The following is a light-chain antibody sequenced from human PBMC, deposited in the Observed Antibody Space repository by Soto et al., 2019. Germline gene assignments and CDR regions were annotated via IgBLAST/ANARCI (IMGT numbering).Light chain of an antibody. J-gene: IGKJ3*01. V-gene: IGKV1-5*03. Sequence: DIQMTQSPSTLSASVGDRVTITCRASQTINTWLAWYQQKPGKAPKLLIYRASNLVSGVPSRFSGSGSGTEYTLNISSMQPDDFSIYYCQQYETYSGTFGPGTNVDI. CDR3: QQYETYSGT. CDR1: QTINTW. CDR2: RAS.